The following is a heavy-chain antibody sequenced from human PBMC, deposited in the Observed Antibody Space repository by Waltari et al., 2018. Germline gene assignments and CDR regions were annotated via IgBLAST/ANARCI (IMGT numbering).Heavy chain of an antibody. Sequence: QAPGSGLEWIANRNQNGSERYDVDSLKGRFTISGDNAKSSQYLQMNSLRVEDTAVYYCVIWFGGYSDGGHWGQGTLVTVSS. J-gene: IGHJ4*02. D-gene: IGHD2-21*02. V-gene: IGHV3-7*01. CDR2: RNQNGSER. CDR3: VIWFGGYSDGGH.